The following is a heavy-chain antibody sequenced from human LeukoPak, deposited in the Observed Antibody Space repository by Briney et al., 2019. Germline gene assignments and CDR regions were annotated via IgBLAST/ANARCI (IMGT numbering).Heavy chain of an antibody. CDR1: GFTFSTYA. Sequence: GGSLRLSCAASGFTFSTYAMTWVRQAPGKGLEWVSGISGYDGRTYYADSVKGRFTISRDNSKNTLYLQMNSLRAEDTAVYYCVKDRYSSVWYMDSWGQGTLVTVSS. CDR3: VKDRYSSVWYMDS. CDR2: ISGYDGRT. D-gene: IGHD6-19*01. J-gene: IGHJ4*02. V-gene: IGHV3-23*01.